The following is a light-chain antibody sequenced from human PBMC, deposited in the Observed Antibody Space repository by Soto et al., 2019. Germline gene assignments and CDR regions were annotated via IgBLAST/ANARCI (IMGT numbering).Light chain of an antibody. CDR2: GAS. Sequence: EIVLTQSPGTLSLSPGEGATLSCRASQSVSSSSLTWYQQKRGQAPRLPIYGASTRATGIPDRFSGSGSGTDFTLTISRLEPEDFAVYYCNQYHSSFTFGGGTKVEIK. V-gene: IGKV3-20*01. CDR1: QSVSSSS. CDR3: NQYHSSFT. J-gene: IGKJ4*01.